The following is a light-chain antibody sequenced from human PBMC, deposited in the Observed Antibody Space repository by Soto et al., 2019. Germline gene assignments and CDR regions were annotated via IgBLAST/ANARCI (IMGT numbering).Light chain of an antibody. CDR2: DAS. Sequence: ELVMTQSPGTLSVSPGERATLSCRASQSVTSKLAWYRQNPGQAPRLLIYDASTRPPGVAARFSGSGSGTEFTLTINNLQSVDFAVYYCQQYNNWPPSFGQGTKVEIK. CDR3: QQYNNWPPS. J-gene: IGKJ1*01. CDR1: QSVTSK. V-gene: IGKV3-15*01.